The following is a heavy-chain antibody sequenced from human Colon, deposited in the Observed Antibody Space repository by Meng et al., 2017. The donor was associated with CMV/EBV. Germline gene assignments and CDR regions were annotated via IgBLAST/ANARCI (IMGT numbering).Heavy chain of an antibody. Sequence: QVQLQESGPGLVKPSXXLSLTCTVSGGSISSYYRSWIRQPPGKGLEWIGHIYYSGSTNYNPSLKSRVTISVDTSKNQFSLKLSSVTATDTAVYYCARQSGYFDYWGQGTLVTVSS. CDR3: ARQSGYFDY. J-gene: IGHJ4*02. CDR1: GGSISSYY. D-gene: IGHD3-10*01. V-gene: IGHV4-59*08. CDR2: IYYSGST.